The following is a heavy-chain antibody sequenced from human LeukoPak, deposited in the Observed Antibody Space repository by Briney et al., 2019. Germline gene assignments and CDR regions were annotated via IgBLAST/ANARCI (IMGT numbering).Heavy chain of an antibody. CDR3: ARDTRTHYDMNWFDP. CDR2: IYYSGST. Sequence: SETLSLTCIVSGGSISSGDYYWSWIRQPPGKGLEWIGYIYYSGSTYYNPSLKSRVTISVDTSKNQFSLKLSSVTAADTAVYYCARDTRTHYDMNWFDPWGQGTLVTVSS. CDR1: GGSISSGDYY. J-gene: IGHJ5*02. D-gene: IGHD3-9*01. V-gene: IGHV4-30-4*08.